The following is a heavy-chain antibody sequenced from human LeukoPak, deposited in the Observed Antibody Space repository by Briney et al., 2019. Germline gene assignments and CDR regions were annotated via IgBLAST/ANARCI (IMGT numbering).Heavy chain of an antibody. V-gene: IGHV3-33*01. CDR3: ATEVRPPRGSVSYSEN. J-gene: IGHJ4*02. Sequence: GRSLRLSCAASGFTFSSKDMQWVRQAPGKGLEWVAVIWYDGSNEYYADSVRGRFTISRDNSKNTVYLQMNSLRAEDTAVYYCATEVRPPRGSVSYSENWGQGTLVTVSS. CDR1: GFTFSSKD. CDR2: IWYDGSNE. D-gene: IGHD2-15*01.